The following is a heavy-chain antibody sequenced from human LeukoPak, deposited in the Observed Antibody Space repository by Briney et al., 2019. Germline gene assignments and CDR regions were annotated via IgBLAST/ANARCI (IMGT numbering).Heavy chain of an antibody. CDR1: GFTFSRYT. V-gene: IGHV3-48*02. CDR2: IRSSGDAI. CDR3: ARETEALDF. Sequence: GGSLRLSCAASGFTFSRYTMNWVPQAPGKGLEWVSYIRSSGDAIYYADSVKGRFTISRDDARNSLYLQMNSLRDEDTAVYYCARETEALDFWCQGTEVTVSS. D-gene: IGHD3-3*01. J-gene: IGHJ4*02.